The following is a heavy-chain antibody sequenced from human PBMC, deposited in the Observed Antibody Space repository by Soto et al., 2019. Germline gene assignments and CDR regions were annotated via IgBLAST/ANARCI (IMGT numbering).Heavy chain of an antibody. CDR1: GFTFIGYA. J-gene: IGHJ4*02. CDR2: ICGSGGTT. Sequence: GGTLRLSCVASGFTFIGYALRWVRQPPGRRLEWVSAICGSGGTTYYAAPPKGRFTISRDNSKNTLFLHMNSLRGEHGAIYYWSKSPKVNSTFFDFLGQGNPVPLSS. V-gene: IGHV3-23*01. CDR3: SKSPKVNSTFFDF. D-gene: IGHD2-2*01.